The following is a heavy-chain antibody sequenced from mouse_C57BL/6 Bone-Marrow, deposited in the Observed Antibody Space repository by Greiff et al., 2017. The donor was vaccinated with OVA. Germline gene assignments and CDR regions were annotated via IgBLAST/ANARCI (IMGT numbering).Heavy chain of an antibody. D-gene: IGHD3-2*02. CDR2: ITSGSSTI. Sequence: DVKLVESGGGLVKPGGSLKLSCAASGFTFSDYGMHWVRQAPEKGLEWVAYITSGSSTIYYADTVKGRFTISRDNAKNTLFLQMTSLRSEDTAMYYCARRAQATSYWGQGTLVTVSA. V-gene: IGHV5-17*01. J-gene: IGHJ3*01. CDR1: GFTFSDYG. CDR3: ARRAQATSY.